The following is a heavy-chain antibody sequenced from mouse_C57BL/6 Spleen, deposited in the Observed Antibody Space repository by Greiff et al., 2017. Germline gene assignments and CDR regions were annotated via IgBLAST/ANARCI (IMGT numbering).Heavy chain of an antibody. Sequence: EVKLVESGPGLVKPSQSLSLTCSVTGYSITSGYYWNWIRQFPGNKLEWMGYISYDGSNNYNPSLKNRISITRDTSKNQFFLKLNSVTTEDTATYYCARVYYYGRAWYFDVWGTGTTVTVSS. J-gene: IGHJ1*03. CDR3: ARVYYYGRAWYFDV. CDR2: ISYDGSN. D-gene: IGHD1-1*01. CDR1: GYSITSGYY. V-gene: IGHV3-6*01.